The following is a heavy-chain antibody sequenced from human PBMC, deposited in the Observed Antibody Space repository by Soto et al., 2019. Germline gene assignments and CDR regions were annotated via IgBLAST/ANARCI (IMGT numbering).Heavy chain of an antibody. CDR1: GFSLDTWGVG. D-gene: IGHD3-16*01. CDR3: ARALGSWGSYYFDH. V-gene: IGHV2-5*02. CDR2: IYWDDNK. J-gene: IGHJ4*02. Sequence: QITLKESGPTLVRPTQTLTLTCTVSGFSLDTWGVGVGWIRQSPGKAPEWLDLIYWDDNKRYSPSLKNRLTITKDTSKNQVVLTVTNMDPVDTVTYYCARALGSWGSYYFDHWGQGTLVTVSS.